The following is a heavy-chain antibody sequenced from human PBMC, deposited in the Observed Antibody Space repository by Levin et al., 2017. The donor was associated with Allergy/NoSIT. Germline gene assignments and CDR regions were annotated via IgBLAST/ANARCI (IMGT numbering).Heavy chain of an antibody. CDR1: GYSFTNYG. V-gene: IGHV1-18*01. D-gene: IGHD3-16*01. Sequence: ASVKVSCKTSGYSFTNYGITWVRQAPGQGLEWMAWISPYNGNTNYAQTLQGRVTVTTDTSTTTAYMELRSLRSDDTAVYYCTRGGMGGMDVWGQGTTVTVSS. CDR2: ISPYNGNT. CDR3: TRGGMGGMDV. J-gene: IGHJ6*02.